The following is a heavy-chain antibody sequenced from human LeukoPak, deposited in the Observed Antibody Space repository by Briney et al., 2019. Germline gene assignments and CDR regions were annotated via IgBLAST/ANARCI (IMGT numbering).Heavy chain of an antibody. V-gene: IGHV4-30-4*01. Sequence: SETLSLTGTVSGGSISSGDYYWSWIRQPPGKGLEWIGYIYYSGSTYYNPSLKSRVTISVDTSKNQFSLKLSSVTAADTAVYYCARGGIVGANDLFDYWGQGTLVTVSS. CDR1: GGSISSGDYY. D-gene: IGHD1-26*01. CDR2: IYYSGST. J-gene: IGHJ4*02. CDR3: ARGGIVGANDLFDY.